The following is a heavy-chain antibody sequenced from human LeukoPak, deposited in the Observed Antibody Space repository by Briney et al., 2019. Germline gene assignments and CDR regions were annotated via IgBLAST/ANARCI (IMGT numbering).Heavy chain of an antibody. J-gene: IGHJ4*02. CDR1: GFAFSHCS. D-gene: IGHD5-12*01. Sequence: GGSLRLSCAASGFAFSHCSMNWVRQAPGKGLEWVSSISSSSQYTYYADSVKGRFTISRDNAKNSLYLQMNSLGAEDTAVYYCARGWISDSFDYWGQGTLVTVSS. V-gene: IGHV3-21*01. CDR2: ISSSSQYT. CDR3: ARGWISDSFDY.